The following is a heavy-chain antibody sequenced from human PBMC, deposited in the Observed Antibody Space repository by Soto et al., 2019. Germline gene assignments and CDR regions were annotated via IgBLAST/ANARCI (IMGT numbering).Heavy chain of an antibody. V-gene: IGHV4-4*02. CDR1: GASIRSNNR. J-gene: IGHJ4*02. CDR2: IFHSGST. D-gene: IGHD1-26*01. Sequence: NPSETLSLTCAVSGASIRSNNRWSWVRQPPGKGLEWIGEIFHSGSTNYNPSLKTRLTISVDKSKNQFSLKLSSVTAADTAIYYCARVYSGSYSDSWGRGTLVTVS. CDR3: ARVYSGSYSDS.